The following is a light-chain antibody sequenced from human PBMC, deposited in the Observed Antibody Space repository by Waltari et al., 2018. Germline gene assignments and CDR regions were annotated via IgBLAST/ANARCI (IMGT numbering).Light chain of an antibody. J-gene: IGKJ1*01. CDR2: GAS. CDR3: QQYNNWPRT. Sequence: EIVMTQSPATLSVSPGERAHLSCRARQSVSSNLAWYQQKPGQAPRLLIYGASTRATGSPARFSGSGSGTEFTLTISSLQSEDFAVYYCQQYNNWPRTFGQGTKVEIK. V-gene: IGKV3-15*01. CDR1: QSVSSN.